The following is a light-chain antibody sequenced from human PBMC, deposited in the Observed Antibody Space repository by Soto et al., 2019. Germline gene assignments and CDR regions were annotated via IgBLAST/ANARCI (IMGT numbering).Light chain of an antibody. Sequence: EIVMTQSPATLSVSAGQRASLSCRASQSISSNLAWYQQKPGQAPRLLIYGASTRATDIPARFSGSGSGTVFTLTITSLQSEDFAVYYCQQYNNWPRTFGQGTKVDIK. CDR3: QQYNNWPRT. V-gene: IGKV3-15*01. CDR2: GAS. CDR1: QSISSN. J-gene: IGKJ1*01.